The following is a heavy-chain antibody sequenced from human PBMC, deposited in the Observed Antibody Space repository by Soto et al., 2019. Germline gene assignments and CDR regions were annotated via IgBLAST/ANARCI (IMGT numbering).Heavy chain of an antibody. CDR1: GYTLTAYY. CDR2: INPDNGNT. J-gene: IGHJ5*02. V-gene: IGHV1-3*01. Sequence: ASVKVSCKTSGYTLTAYYLHWIRQAPGQRLEWMGWINPDNGNTKSSQKFQDRVIITRDTSASTAYMDLSSLRSEDTAVYYCARGIATGQLDPWGQGTLVTVSS. D-gene: IGHD2-15*01. CDR3: ARGIATGQLDP.